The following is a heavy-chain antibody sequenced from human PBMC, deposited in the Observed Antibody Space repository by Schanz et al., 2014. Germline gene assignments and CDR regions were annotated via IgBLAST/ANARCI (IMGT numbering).Heavy chain of an antibody. Sequence: EVQLLESGGGLVQPGGSLRLSCAASGFSFRKSAMSWVRQAPGKGLEWVSALTGSGTTTYYADSVKGRFTISRDSSKNKLYLKRNSLKAAATDFYAGAKSKSQLPRFDYWGQGTLVTVSS. CDR2: LTGSGTTT. CDR1: GFSFRKSA. CDR3: AKSKSQLPRFDY. V-gene: IGHV3-23*01. D-gene: IGHD2-21*01. J-gene: IGHJ4*02.